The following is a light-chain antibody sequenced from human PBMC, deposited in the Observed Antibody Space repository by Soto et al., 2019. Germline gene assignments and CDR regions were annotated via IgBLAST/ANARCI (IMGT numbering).Light chain of an antibody. CDR2: DVS. CDR3: QQSFTNPRT. CDR1: QRISSF. Sequence: DIQMTQSPSTLSASVGDRVTITCRASQRISSFLNWYQQKPGKAPNLLIYDVSSLGSGVPSRFSGSGSETEFTLTITTLQPEDFATYYCQQSFTNPRTFGQGTKVEMK. V-gene: IGKV1-39*01. J-gene: IGKJ1*01.